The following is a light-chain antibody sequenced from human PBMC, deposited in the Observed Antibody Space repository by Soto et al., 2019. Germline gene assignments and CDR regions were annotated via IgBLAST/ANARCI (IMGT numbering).Light chain of an antibody. CDR3: QQSST. Sequence: EIVLTQSPVTLSLSPGERATLSCRASQSVSSYLAWYQQKPGQTPRLLIFAASNRATGIPARFSGSGSGTAFTRTISSLAPEDFAVYDNQQSSTFGGGTKVEIK. CDR2: AAS. V-gene: IGKV3-11*01. J-gene: IGKJ4*01. CDR1: QSVSSY.